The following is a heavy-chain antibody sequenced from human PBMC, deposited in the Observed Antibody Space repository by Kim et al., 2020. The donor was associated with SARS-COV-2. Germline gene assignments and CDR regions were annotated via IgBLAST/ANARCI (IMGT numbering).Heavy chain of an antibody. CDR2: IYYSGST. CDR3: ARDRGDSSSWYLSRYYGMDV. D-gene: IGHD6-13*01. J-gene: IGHJ6*02. Sequence: SETLSLTCTVSGGSISSYYWSWIRQPPGKGLEWIGYIYYSGSTNYNPSLKSRVTISVDTSKNQFSLKLSSVTAADTAVYYCARDRGDSSSWYLSRYYGMDVWGQGTTVTVSS. V-gene: IGHV4-59*01. CDR1: GGSISSYY.